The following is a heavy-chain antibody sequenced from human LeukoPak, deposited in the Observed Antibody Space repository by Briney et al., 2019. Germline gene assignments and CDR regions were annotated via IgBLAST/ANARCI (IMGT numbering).Heavy chain of an antibody. Sequence: ASVKVSCKASGYTFISYAMYWVRQAPGQRLEWMGWINAGNGDTKYSQKFQGRVTITRDTSASTAYMELGSLRSEDTAVYYCARDVAMGLLDYWGQGTLVTVSS. D-gene: IGHD5-18*01. CDR3: ARDVAMGLLDY. CDR1: GYTFISYA. V-gene: IGHV1-3*01. CDR2: INAGNGDT. J-gene: IGHJ4*02.